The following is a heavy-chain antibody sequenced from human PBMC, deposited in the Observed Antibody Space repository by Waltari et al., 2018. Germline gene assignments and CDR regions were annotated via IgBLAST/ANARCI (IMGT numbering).Heavy chain of an antibody. V-gene: IGHV4-39*01. Sequence: QLQLQESGPGLVKPSETLSLTCTVSGGSISSSSYNWGGIRPPPGKGLEWIGSIYYRGSTYYNPSLKSRVTISVDTSKNQFSLKLSSVTAADTAVYYCASIGDHYSSGWYDYWGQGTLVTVSS. CDR3: ASIGDHYSSGWYDY. J-gene: IGHJ4*02. CDR1: GGSISSSSYN. CDR2: IYYRGST. D-gene: IGHD6-19*01.